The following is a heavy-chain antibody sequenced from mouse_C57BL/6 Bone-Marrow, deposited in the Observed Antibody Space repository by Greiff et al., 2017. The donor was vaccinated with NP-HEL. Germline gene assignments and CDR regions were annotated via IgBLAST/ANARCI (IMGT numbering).Heavy chain of an antibody. CDR1: GYAFSSYW. CDR2: IYPGDGDT. Sequence: QVQLQQSGAELVKPGASVKISCKASGYAFSSYWMNWVKQRPGKGLEWIGQIYPGDGDTNYNGKFKGKATLTADKSSSTAYMQLSSLTSEDSAFYFCARRGYGNYEAWFAYWGQGTLVTVSA. J-gene: IGHJ3*01. D-gene: IGHD2-10*02. V-gene: IGHV1-80*01. CDR3: ARRGYGNYEAWFAY.